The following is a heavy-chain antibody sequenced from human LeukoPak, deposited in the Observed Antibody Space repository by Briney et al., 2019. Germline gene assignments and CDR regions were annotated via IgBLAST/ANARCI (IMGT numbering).Heavy chain of an antibody. D-gene: IGHD6-13*01. Sequence: PGGSLRLSCAASGFTFSNYAMSWVRQAPGKGLEWVSGIRGNGATTYYADSVKGRFTISRDNSKNTLYLQMNSLRAEDTAVYYCASPGAYSGYSSSWYEPYFDYWGQGTLVTVSS. CDR2: IRGNGATT. V-gene: IGHV3-23*01. J-gene: IGHJ4*02. CDR3: ASPGAYSGYSSSWYEPYFDY. CDR1: GFTFSNYA.